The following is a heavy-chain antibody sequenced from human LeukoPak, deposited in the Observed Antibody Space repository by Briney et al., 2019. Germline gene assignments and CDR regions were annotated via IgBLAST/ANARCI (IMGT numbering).Heavy chain of an antibody. Sequence: ASETLSLTCTVSGGSISSYYWSWIRQPPGKGLEWIGYIYYSGSTNYNPSLKSRVTISVDTSKNQFSLKLSSVTAADTAVYYCARSRTERSRGGWLLRNYYFDYWGQGTLVTVSS. D-gene: IGHD3-22*01. CDR1: GGSISSYY. J-gene: IGHJ4*02. CDR2: IYYSGST. CDR3: ARSRTERSRGGWLLRNYYFDY. V-gene: IGHV4-59*01.